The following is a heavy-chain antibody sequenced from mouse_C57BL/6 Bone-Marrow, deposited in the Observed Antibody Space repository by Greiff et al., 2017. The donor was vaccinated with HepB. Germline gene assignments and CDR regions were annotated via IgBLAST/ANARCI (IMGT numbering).Heavy chain of an antibody. J-gene: IGHJ4*01. CDR2: ISDGGSYT. V-gene: IGHV5-4*03. CDR3: ARDGALYYYGSSYDYAMDY. Sequence: EVKLVESGGGLVKPGGSLKLSCAASGFTFSSYAMSWVRQTPEKRLEWVATISDGGSYTYYPDNVKGLFTISRDNAKNNLYLQMSHLKSEDTAMYYCARDGALYYYGSSYDYAMDYWGRGTSVTVSS. CDR1: GFTFSSYA. D-gene: IGHD1-1*01.